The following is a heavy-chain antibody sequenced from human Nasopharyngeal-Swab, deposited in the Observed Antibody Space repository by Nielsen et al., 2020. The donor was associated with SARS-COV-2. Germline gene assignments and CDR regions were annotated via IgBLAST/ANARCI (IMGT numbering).Heavy chain of an antibody. CDR2: ISGSGGST. Sequence: GGFLRLSCAASGFTFSSYAMSWVRQAPGKGLEWVSAISGSGGSTYYADSVKGRFTISRDNSKNTLYLQMNSLRAEDTAVYYCAKDDRRSQWLVDYYYGMDVWGQGTTVTVSS. CDR1: GFTFSSYA. V-gene: IGHV3-23*01. J-gene: IGHJ6*02. CDR3: AKDDRRSQWLVDYYYGMDV. D-gene: IGHD6-19*01.